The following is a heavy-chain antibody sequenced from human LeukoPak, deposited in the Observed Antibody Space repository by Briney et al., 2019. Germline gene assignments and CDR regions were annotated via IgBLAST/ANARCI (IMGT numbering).Heavy chain of an antibody. CDR1: GYTFTSYD. CDR3: ARTYYGSGSYCGY. CDR2: MNPNSGNT. Sequence: ASVKASCKASGYTFTSYDINWVRQAPGQGLEWMGWMNPNSGNTGYAQKFQGRVTMTRNTSISTAYMELSSLRSEDTAVYYCARTYYGSGSYCGYWGQGILVTVSS. J-gene: IGHJ4*02. D-gene: IGHD3-10*01. V-gene: IGHV1-8*01.